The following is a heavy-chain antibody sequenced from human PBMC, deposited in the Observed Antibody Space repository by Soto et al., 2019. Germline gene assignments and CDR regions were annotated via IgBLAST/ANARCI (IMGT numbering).Heavy chain of an antibody. Sequence: GGSLRLSCAASGFTFSSYAMSWVRQAPGKGLEWVSAISGSGGSTYYADSVKGRFTISRDNSKNTLYLQMNSLRAEDTAVYYCARYAAGSWYDLPQNFDYWGQGTLVTVSS. CDR3: ARYAAGSWYDLPQNFDY. V-gene: IGHV3-23*01. CDR2: ISGSGGST. CDR1: GFTFSSYA. J-gene: IGHJ4*02. D-gene: IGHD6-13*01.